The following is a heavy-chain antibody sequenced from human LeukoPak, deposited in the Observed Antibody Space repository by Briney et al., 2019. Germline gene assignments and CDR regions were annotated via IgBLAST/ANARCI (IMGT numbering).Heavy chain of an antibody. D-gene: IGHD6-13*01. J-gene: IGHJ5*02. CDR1: GASINNYY. Sequence: SETLSLTCTVSGASINNYYWSWIRQPPGKGLEWIGYIYYSGSTNYNPSLKSRVTISVDTSKNQFSLKLSSVTAADTAVYYCARATASSSWYGGRGNWFDPWGQGTLVTVSS. CDR2: IYYSGST. V-gene: IGHV4-59*01. CDR3: ARATASSSWYGGRGNWFDP.